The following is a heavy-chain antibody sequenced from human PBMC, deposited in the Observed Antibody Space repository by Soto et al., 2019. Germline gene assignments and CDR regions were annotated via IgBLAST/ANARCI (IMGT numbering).Heavy chain of an antibody. CDR2: IYYGGST. CDR1: GGSISSDDYY. V-gene: IGHV4-30-4*01. D-gene: IGHD5-12*01. J-gene: IGHJ4*02. Sequence: SETLSLTCTVSGGSISSDDYYWSWIRQPPGKGLEWIGHIYYGGSTYYNPSLKSRVTISVDTSKNQFSLKLSSVTAADTAVYYCARVRRAVGGHIAIDYWGQGTLVTVSS. CDR3: ARVRRAVGGHIAIDY.